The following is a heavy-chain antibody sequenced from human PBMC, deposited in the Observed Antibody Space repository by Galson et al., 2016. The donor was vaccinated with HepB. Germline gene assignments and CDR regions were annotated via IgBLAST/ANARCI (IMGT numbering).Heavy chain of an antibody. CDR3: ARSWGRGSQTYPLEH. D-gene: IGHD1-26*01. Sequence: SLRLSCAASGFTFSTHYMSWVRQAPGEGLEWVANIEQDGTDKYYVDSVKGRFTISRDDAKNSLFLQMNSLRAEDTAVYYCARSWGRGSQTYPLEHWGQGTLVTVSS. J-gene: IGHJ4*02. CDR1: GFTFSTHY. CDR2: IEQDGTDK. V-gene: IGHV3-7*01.